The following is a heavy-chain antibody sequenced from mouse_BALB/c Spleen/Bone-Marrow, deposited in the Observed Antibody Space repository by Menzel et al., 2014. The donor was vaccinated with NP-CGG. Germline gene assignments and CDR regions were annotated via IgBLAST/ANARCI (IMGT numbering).Heavy chain of an antibody. V-gene: IGHV5-17*02. CDR1: GFTFSSFG. Sequence: EVQGVESGGGLVQPGGSRKLPCAASGFTFSSFGMHWVRQAPEKGLEWVAYISSGSSTIYYGDTVMGRFTISRDNPKNPLFLQMTSLRSEDTATYYCVRSGSSSGYFDYWGQGTTLTGSS. J-gene: IGHJ2*01. CDR2: ISSGSSTI. CDR3: VRSGSSSGYFDY. D-gene: IGHD1-1*01.